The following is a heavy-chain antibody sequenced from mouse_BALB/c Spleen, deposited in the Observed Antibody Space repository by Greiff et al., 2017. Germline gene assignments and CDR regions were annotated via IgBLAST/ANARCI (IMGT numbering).Heavy chain of an antibody. CDR2: ISSGSSTI. CDR1: GFTFSSFG. V-gene: IGHV5-17*02. D-gene: IGHD2-1*01. CDR3: ARSNGNYVVYAMDY. Sequence: EVNLVESGGGLVQPGGSRKLSCAASGFTFSSFGMHWVRQAPEKGLEWVAYISSGSSTIYYADTVKGRFTISRDNPKNTLFLQMTSLRSEDTAMYYCARSNGNYVVYAMDYWGQGTSVTVSS. J-gene: IGHJ4*01.